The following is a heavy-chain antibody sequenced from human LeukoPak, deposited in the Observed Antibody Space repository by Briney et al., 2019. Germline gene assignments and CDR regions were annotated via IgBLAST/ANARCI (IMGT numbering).Heavy chain of an antibody. CDR1: GFSFSNYW. CDR2: INQNGGQS. D-gene: IGHD6-13*01. J-gene: IGHJ4*02. Sequence: GGSLRLSCEASGFSFSNYWMTSVRQAPGKGLEWVADINQNGGQSYYVDSVKGRFTLSRDNAKNSLFLQLNSLRAEDTAVYYCVKNSGWYCLDYWGQGITVIVSS. V-gene: IGHV3-7*03. CDR3: VKNSGWYCLDY.